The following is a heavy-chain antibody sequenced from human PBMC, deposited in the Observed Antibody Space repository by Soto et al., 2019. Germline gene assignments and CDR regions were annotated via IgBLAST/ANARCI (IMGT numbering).Heavy chain of an antibody. J-gene: IGHJ2*01. CDR2: IWYDGSNK. V-gene: IGHV3-33*01. Sequence: AGGSLRLSCAASGFTFSSYGMHWVRQAPGKGLEWVAVIWYDGSNKYYADSVKGRFTISRDNSKNTLYLQMNSLGAEDTAVYYCARIPQIAVAGTRFGYFDLWGGGTLVTVSS. CDR3: ARIPQIAVAGTRFGYFDL. D-gene: IGHD6-19*01. CDR1: GFTFSSYG.